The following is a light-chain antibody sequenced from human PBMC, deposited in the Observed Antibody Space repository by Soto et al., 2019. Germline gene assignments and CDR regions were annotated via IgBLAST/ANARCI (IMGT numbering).Light chain of an antibody. CDR3: LLXYXXXXXV. Sequence: QAVVTQEPSLTVSPGGTVTLTCGSSTGAVTSGHYPYWFQQKPGQAPRTLIYDTSNKHSWTPARFSGSLLGGKAALTLSGXQPEDEAEYYCLLXYXXXXXVFGGXT. CDR2: DTS. J-gene: IGLJ2*01. V-gene: IGLV7-46*01. CDR1: TGAVTSGHY.